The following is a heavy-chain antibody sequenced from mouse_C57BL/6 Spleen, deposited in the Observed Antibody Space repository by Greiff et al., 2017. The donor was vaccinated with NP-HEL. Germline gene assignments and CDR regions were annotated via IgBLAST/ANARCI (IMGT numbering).Heavy chain of an antibody. CDR2: IYPGSGNT. J-gene: IGHJ4*01. Sequence: QVQLKHSGAELVRPGASVKLSCKASGYTFTDYYINWVKQRPGQGLEWIARIYPGSGNTYYNEKFKGKATLTAEKSSSTAYMQLSSLTSEDSAVYFCARNLLPYAMDYWGQGTSVTVSS. CDR1: GYTFTDYY. V-gene: IGHV1-76*01. CDR3: ARNLLPYAMDY. D-gene: IGHD2-10*01.